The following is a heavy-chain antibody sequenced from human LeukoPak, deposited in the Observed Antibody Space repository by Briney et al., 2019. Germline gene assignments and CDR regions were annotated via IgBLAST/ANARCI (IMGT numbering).Heavy chain of an antibody. D-gene: IGHD3-22*01. J-gene: IGHJ1*01. V-gene: IGHV3-11*04. CDR3: ARDDSRFQH. CDR1: GFTFSDYY. Sequence: PGGSLRLSCAASGFTFSDYYMTWIRQAPGTGLEWVSYISSSGTSIHYADSVKGRFTISRDNAKNSLYLQMNSLRAEDTAVYYCARDDSRFQHWGQGTLVTVSS. CDR2: ISSSGTSI.